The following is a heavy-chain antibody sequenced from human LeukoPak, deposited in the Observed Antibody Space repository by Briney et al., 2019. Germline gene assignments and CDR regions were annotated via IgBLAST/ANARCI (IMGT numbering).Heavy chain of an antibody. CDR3: ARVEKLRSFWFDP. J-gene: IGHJ5*02. CDR2: IYYSGST. D-gene: IGHD4-17*01. CDR1: GGSISSGGYY. V-gene: IGHV4-31*03. Sequence: SETLSLTCTVSGGSISSGGYYWSWIRQHPGKGLEWIGYIYYSGSTYYNPSLKSRVTISVDTSKNRFSLKLSSVTAADTAVYYRARVEKLRSFWFDPWGQGTLVTVSS.